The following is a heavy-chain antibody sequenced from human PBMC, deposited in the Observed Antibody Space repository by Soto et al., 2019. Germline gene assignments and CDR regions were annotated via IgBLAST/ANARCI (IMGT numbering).Heavy chain of an antibody. CDR1: GYSFISYW. CDR3: ARIIGYCRNNDCSWTFDI. V-gene: IGHV5-51*01. Sequence: PGESLKISCMTSGYSFISYWVAWVRQKPGKGLEWMGTFYTGDSTSTYSPSFQGQVTISVDKSISTAYLHLSSLKASDTAMYYCARIIGYCRNNDCSWTFDIWGQGTTVTVSS. J-gene: IGHJ3*02. D-gene: IGHD2-2*03. CDR2: FYTGDSTS.